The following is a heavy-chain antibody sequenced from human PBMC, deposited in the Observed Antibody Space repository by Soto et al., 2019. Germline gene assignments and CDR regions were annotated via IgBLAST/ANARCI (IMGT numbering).Heavy chain of an antibody. CDR1: GGSISSGDYY. D-gene: IGHD3-3*01. V-gene: IGHV4-61*08. Sequence: PSETLSLTCTVSGGSISSGDYYWNWIRQPPGKGLEWIGYIDDSGSTKFNPSLKSRVTMSVDTSKNQFSLKLSSVTAADTAVYSCARLYDFWSGYYWFDPWGQGTLVTVSS. CDR3: ARLYDFWSGYYWFDP. J-gene: IGHJ5*02. CDR2: IDDSGST.